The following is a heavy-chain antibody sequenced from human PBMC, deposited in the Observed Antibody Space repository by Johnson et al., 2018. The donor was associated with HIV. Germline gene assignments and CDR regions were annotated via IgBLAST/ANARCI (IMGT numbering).Heavy chain of an antibody. CDR2: MNQGSEK. J-gene: IGHJ3*02. CDR1: GFTFSDYY. V-gene: IGHV3-7*03. CDR3: ARRSGYAFDI. Sequence: VQLVESGGGLVKPGGSLRLSCAASGFTFSDYYMSWIRQAPGKGLEWVASMNQGSEKYYVDSVKGRFTISRDNAKNSLSLQMNSLRVEDTAVYYCARRSGYAFDIWGQGTMVTVSS. D-gene: IGHD1-1*01.